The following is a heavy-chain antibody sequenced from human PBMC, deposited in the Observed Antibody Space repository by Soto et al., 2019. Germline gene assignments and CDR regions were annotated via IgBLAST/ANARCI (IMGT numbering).Heavy chain of an antibody. CDR1: GDSFPSFW. Sequence: PGESLKISCKASGDSFPSFWIAWVRQMPGKGLEWMGSIYPRDSDTRYSPSFQGLVTISADKSISTAYLQWSSLKASDTAMYYGARQHPLDSYGWYIWGQGTLVTVSS. V-gene: IGHV5-51*01. CDR3: ARQHPLDSYGWYI. D-gene: IGHD6-19*01. J-gene: IGHJ4*02. CDR2: IYPRDSDT.